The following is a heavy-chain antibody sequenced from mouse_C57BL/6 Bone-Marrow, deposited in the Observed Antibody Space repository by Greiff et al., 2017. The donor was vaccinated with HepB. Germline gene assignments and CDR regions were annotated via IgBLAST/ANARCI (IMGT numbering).Heavy chain of an antibody. CDR3: AKDYPYFDY. Sequence: QVQLQQPGAELVKPGASVKLSCKASGYTFTSYWMHWVKQRPGRGLEWIGEIDPSDSYTNYNQKFKGKATLTVDTSSSTAYMQLSSLTSEDSAVYYCAKDYPYFDYWGQGTTLTVSS. CDR1: GYTFTSYW. D-gene: IGHD2-4*01. J-gene: IGHJ2*01. V-gene: IGHV1-69*02. CDR2: IDPSDSYT.